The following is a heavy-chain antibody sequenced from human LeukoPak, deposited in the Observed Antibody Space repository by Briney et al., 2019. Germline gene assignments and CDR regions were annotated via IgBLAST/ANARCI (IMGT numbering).Heavy chain of an antibody. V-gene: IGHV3-7*01. CDR1: GFSFSDYW. CDR2: IKQDGSEK. Sequence: GGSLRLSCAASGFSFSDYWMTWVRQAPGKGLEWVAHIKQDGSEKYYVDSIKGRFTISRDNAKNLVCLQMNSLRAEDTAVYYCARGWNYAFRFDYWGQGTLVTVSS. CDR3: ARGWNYAFRFDY. J-gene: IGHJ4*02. D-gene: IGHD1-7*01.